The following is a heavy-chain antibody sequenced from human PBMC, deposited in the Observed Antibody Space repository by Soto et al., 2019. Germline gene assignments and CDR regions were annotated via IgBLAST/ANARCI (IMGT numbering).Heavy chain of an antibody. Sequence: QVQLQESGPGLVKPSQTLSLTCTVSGGSISSGGYYWSWIRQHPGKGLEWIGYIYYSGSTYYNPSLKSRVTISVDTSKNQFSPKLSSVTAADTAVYYCARAVVVVSNWFDPWGQGTLVTVSS. V-gene: IGHV4-31*03. CDR3: ARAVVVVSNWFDP. D-gene: IGHD2-15*01. J-gene: IGHJ5*02. CDR2: IYYSGST. CDR1: GGSISSGGYY.